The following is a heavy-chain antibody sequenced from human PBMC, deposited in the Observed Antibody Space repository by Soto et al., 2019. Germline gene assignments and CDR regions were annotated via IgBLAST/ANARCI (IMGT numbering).Heavy chain of an antibody. CDR1: GYTFSDHD. J-gene: IGHJ4*02. D-gene: IGHD1-1*01. V-gene: IGHV1-8*01. CDR3: ARVGGNWNDDSFDY. Sequence: QVQLVQSGAEVKKPGASVKVSCKAYGYTFSDHDINWVRQASGQGPEWLGWMNPNSGDTGYAQNFQGRVTMTRVTSKRTAYMELSSLRSEVTAVYYCARVGGNWNDDSFDYWGQGTLVTVSS. CDR2: MNPNSGDT.